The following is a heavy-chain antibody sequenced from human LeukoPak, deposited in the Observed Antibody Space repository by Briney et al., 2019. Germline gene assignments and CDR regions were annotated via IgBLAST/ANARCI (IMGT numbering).Heavy chain of an antibody. V-gene: IGHV1-69*04. D-gene: IGHD6-13*01. CDR2: IIPIFGIA. Sequence: ASVKVSCKASGGTFSSYAISWVRQAPGQGLEWMGRIIPIFGIANYAQKFQGRVSITADKSTSTAYMELSSLRSEDTAVYYCASEYSSSWYYYWGQGTLVTVSS. J-gene: IGHJ4*02. CDR3: ASEYSSSWYYY. CDR1: GGTFSSYA.